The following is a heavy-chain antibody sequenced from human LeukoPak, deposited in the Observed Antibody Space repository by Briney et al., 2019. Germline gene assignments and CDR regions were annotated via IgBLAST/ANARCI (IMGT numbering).Heavy chain of an antibody. V-gene: IGHV1-18*01. Sequence: ASVKVSCKASGYTFTSYGISWVRQAPGQGLEWMGWISAYNGNTNYAQKFQGRVTITADKSTSTAYMELSSLRSEDTAVYYCARDHYYDSSGYYPGWGQGTLVTVSS. CDR2: ISAYNGNT. D-gene: IGHD3-22*01. J-gene: IGHJ4*02. CDR1: GYTFTSYG. CDR3: ARDHYYDSSGYYPG.